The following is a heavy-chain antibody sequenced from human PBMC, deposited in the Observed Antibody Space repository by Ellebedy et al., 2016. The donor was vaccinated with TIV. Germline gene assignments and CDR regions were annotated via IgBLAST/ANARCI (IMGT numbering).Heavy chain of an antibody. Sequence: ASVKVSXXASGYTFTSYDINWVRQATGQGLEWMGWISAYNGNTNYAQKLQGRVTMTRDTSLSTVYMELSRLRSDDTAVYYCATIRYWGPGTLVTVSS. CDR3: ATIRY. J-gene: IGHJ4*02. V-gene: IGHV1-18*01. CDR1: GYTFTSYD. CDR2: ISAYNGNT.